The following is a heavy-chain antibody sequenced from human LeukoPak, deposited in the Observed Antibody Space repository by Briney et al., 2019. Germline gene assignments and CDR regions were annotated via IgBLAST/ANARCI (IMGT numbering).Heavy chain of an antibody. CDR1: GGSISSYY. CDR2: IYYSGST. CDR3: ARHKRQGSTWPEFDY. D-gene: IGHD6-13*01. J-gene: IGHJ4*02. Sequence: SETLSLTCTVSGGSISSYYWSWIRQPPGKGLEWIGYIYYSGSTNYNPSLKSRVTISVDTSKNQFSLKLSSVAAADTAVYYCARHKRQGSTWPEFDYWGRGTLVT. V-gene: IGHV4-59*08.